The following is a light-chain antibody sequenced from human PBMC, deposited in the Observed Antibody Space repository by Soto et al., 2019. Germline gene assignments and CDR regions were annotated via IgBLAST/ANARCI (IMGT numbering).Light chain of an antibody. J-gene: IGKJ5*01. CDR3: QQYNSYGT. CDR2: KAS. V-gene: IGKV1-5*03. Sequence: DIQMTQSRSTLSASVGDKVTITCRASQSISSWLAWYQQKPGKAPKLLIYKASSLESGVPSRFSGSGSGTEFTLTISSLKPDDFATYYCQQYNSYGTFGQGTRLEIK. CDR1: QSISSW.